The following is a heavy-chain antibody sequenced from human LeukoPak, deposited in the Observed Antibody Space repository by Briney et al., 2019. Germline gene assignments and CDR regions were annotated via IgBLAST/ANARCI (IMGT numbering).Heavy chain of an antibody. V-gene: IGHV3-48*03. CDR3: AKDDAWLRFGE. CDR1: GFTFSTYE. Sequence: GGSLRLSCAASGFTFSTYEMNWVRQAPGKGLEWVSYISSSGDTIYYADSVKGRFTISRGNSKNTLYLEVISLTAEDTAVYYCAKDDAWLRFGEWSQGTLVTVSS. CDR2: ISSSGDTI. D-gene: IGHD3-10*01. J-gene: IGHJ4*02.